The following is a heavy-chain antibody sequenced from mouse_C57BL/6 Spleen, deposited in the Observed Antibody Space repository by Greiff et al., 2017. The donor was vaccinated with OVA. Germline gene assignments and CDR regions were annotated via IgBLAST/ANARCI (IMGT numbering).Heavy chain of an antibody. D-gene: IGHD1-1*01. Sequence: QVQLKQPGAELVRPGSSVKLSCKASGYTFTSYWMHWVKQRPIQGLEWIGNIDPSDSETHYNQKFKDKATLTVDKSSSTAYMQLSSLTSEDSAVYYCARSITTVLDYWGQGTTLTVSS. J-gene: IGHJ2*01. CDR2: IDPSDSET. V-gene: IGHV1-52*01. CDR1: GYTFTSYW. CDR3: ARSITTVLDY.